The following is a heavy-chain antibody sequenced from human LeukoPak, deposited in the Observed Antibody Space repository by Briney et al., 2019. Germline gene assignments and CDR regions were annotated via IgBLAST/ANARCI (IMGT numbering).Heavy chain of an antibody. V-gene: IGHV3-23*01. CDR2: ISGSGGST. J-gene: IGHJ3*02. Sequence: GGSLRLSCAASGFTFSSYAMSWVRQAPGKGLEWVSAISGSGGSTYYADSVKGRFTISRDNSKSTLYLQMNSLRAEDTAVYYCAKVPISPNFWSGYYDAFDIWGQGTMVTVSS. D-gene: IGHD3-3*01. CDR1: GFTFSSYA. CDR3: AKVPISPNFWSGYYDAFDI.